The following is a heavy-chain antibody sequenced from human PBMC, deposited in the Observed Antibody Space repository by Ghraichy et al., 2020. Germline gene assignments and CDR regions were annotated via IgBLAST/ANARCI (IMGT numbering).Heavy chain of an antibody. CDR1: GGSISSGSYY. Sequence: SLNISCTVSGGSISSGSYYWSWIRQHPGKGLEWIGYIYYSGSTYYNPSLKSRVTISVDTSKNQFSLKLSSVTAADTAVYYCARRSGVPAAISRYFDLWGRGTLVTVSS. V-gene: IGHV4-31*03. J-gene: IGHJ2*01. CDR3: ARRSGVPAAISRYFDL. D-gene: IGHD2-2*02. CDR2: IYYSGST.